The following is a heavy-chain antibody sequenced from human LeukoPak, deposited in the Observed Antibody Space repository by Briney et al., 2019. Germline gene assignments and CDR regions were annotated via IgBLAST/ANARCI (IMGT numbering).Heavy chain of an antibody. Sequence: GGSLRLSCAASGFTFSSYAMSWVRQAPGKGLEWVSAICGSGGSTYYADSVKGGVTISRDNSKNTLYLQMNSLRAEDTAVYYCANRSVDTAMVNYFDYWGQGTLVTVSS. CDR1: GFTFSSYA. V-gene: IGHV3-23*01. CDR2: ICGSGGST. J-gene: IGHJ4*02. CDR3: ANRSVDTAMVNYFDY. D-gene: IGHD5-18*01.